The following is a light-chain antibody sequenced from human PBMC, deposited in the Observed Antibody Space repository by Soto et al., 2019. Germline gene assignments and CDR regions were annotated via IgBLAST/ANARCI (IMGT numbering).Light chain of an antibody. Sequence: DIQMTQSPSSLSASVGDRVTITCQASQDISNYLSWYQQKPGKAPNLLIHEASSLQTGVPSRFSGSGFGTDFTLTIRSLQPEDIATYYCQQYESVPLTFGQGTKLEIK. CDR1: QDISNY. V-gene: IGKV1-33*01. CDR2: EAS. J-gene: IGKJ2*01. CDR3: QQYESVPLT.